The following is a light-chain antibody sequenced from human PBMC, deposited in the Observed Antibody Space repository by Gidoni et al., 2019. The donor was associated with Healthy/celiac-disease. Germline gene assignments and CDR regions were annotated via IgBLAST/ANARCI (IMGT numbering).Light chain of an antibody. Sequence: DIQMTQSTSSLSASVGDRVTITCRASQSISSYLNWYQQKPGKAPKLLIYAASSLQSGVPSRFSGSGSGTDFTLTISSLQPEDFATYYCQQSYSTPLLTFGGXTKVEIK. CDR1: QSISSY. CDR3: QQSYSTPLLT. V-gene: IGKV1-39*01. CDR2: AAS. J-gene: IGKJ4*01.